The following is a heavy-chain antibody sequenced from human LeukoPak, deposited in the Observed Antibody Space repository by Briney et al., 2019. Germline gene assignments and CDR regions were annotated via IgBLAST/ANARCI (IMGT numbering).Heavy chain of an antibody. CDR3: ASQRSGWYFEGYYYYMDV. V-gene: IGHV3-21*01. J-gene: IGHJ6*03. CDR1: GFTFSSYS. CDR2: ISSGTSYI. D-gene: IGHD6-19*01. Sequence: PGGSLRLSCAASGFTFSSYSMNWVRQAPGKGLEWVSSISSGTSYIYYADSVKGRFTISRDNAKNSLYLQMNSLRAEDTAVYYCASQRSGWYFEGYYYYMDVWGKGTTVTISS.